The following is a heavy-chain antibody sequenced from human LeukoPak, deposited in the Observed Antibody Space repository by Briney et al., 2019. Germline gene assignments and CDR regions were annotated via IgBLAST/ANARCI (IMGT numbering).Heavy chain of an antibody. J-gene: IGHJ3*02. V-gene: IGHV4-4*07. CDR3: AREGSSYDSSTNDAFDI. CDR1: GGSISSYY. CDR2: IYTSGST. Sequence: SETLSLTCTVSGGSISSYYWSWIRQPAGKGLEWIGRIYTSGSTNYNPSLKSRVTMSVDTSKNQFSLKLSSVTAADTAVYYCAREGSSYDSSTNDAFDIWGQGTMVTVSS. D-gene: IGHD3-22*01.